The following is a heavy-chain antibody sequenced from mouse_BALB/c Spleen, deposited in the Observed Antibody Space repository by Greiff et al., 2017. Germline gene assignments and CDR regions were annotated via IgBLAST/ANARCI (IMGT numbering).Heavy chain of an antibody. CDR2: ISSGSSTI. J-gene: IGHJ4*01. D-gene: IGHD2-10*02. CDR3: ARSYGNYGEAMDY. V-gene: IGHV5-17*02. Sequence: EVQRVESGGGLVQPGGSRKLSCAASGFTFSSFGMHWVRQAPEKGLEWVAYISSGSSTIYYADTVKGRFTISRDNPKNTLFLQMTSLRSEDTAMYYCARSYGNYGEAMDYWGQGTSVTVSS. CDR1: GFTFSSFG.